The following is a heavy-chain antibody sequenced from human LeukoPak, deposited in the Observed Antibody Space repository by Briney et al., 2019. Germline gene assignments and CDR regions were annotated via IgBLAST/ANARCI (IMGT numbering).Heavy chain of an antibody. Sequence: PGGSLRLSCTASGFTFSTYGMHWVRQAPGKGLEWVAFIRYGGSNKYYADSVKDRFTISRDNSKNTLYLQMNSLRAEDTAVYYCARGVRAQSSGDAFDIWGQGTMVTVSS. CDR3: ARGVRAQSSGDAFDI. D-gene: IGHD2-15*01. CDR2: IRYGGSNK. V-gene: IGHV3-30*02. CDR1: GFTFSTYG. J-gene: IGHJ3*02.